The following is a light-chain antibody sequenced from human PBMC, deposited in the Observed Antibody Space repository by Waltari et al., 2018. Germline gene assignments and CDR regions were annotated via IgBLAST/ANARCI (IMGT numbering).Light chain of an antibody. CDR3: QSYDSRLSHVV. J-gene: IGLJ2*01. CDR2: RDI. V-gene: IGLV1-40*01. Sequence: QSVLTQPPSVSGAPGQRVTISCIGSSSNIGAGSNVHWYQKLPGTAPKVLIYRDINRPSGVPDRFSGSKSGTSASLAITGLQADDEADYYCQSYDSRLSHVVFGGGTKLTVL. CDR1: SSNIGAGSN.